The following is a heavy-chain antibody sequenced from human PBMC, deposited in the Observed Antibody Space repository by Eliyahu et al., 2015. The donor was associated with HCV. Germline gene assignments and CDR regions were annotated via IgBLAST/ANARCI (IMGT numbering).Heavy chain of an antibody. CDR3: ARERNGDYEYFHH. CDR2: ISGSNGNT. CDR1: GYNFKSYG. D-gene: IGHD4-17*01. V-gene: IGHV1-18*01. Sequence: QVQLVQSGAEVKKPGASVKVXCKASGYNFKSYGISWVRQAPGQGLEWMGWISGSNGNTNYAQRFQDRVTLTTDTSTSTVYMELRSLRSDDTAVYFCARERNGDYEYFHHWGQGTLVTVSS. J-gene: IGHJ1*01.